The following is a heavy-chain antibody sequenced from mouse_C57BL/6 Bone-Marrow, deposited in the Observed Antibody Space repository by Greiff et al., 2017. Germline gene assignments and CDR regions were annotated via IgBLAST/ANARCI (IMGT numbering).Heavy chain of an antibody. CDR2: IYPSSGNT. J-gene: IGHJ4*01. CDR1: GYTFTSYG. Sequence: QVQLQQSGAELARPGASVKLSCKASGYTFTSYGISWVKQRTGQGLEWIGEIYPSSGNTYYNEKFKGKATLTADKSSSTAYMELRSLTSEDSAYYFCSRLTYYAMDYWGQGTSVTVSA. V-gene: IGHV1-81*01. D-gene: IGHD1-3*01. CDR3: SRLTYYAMDY.